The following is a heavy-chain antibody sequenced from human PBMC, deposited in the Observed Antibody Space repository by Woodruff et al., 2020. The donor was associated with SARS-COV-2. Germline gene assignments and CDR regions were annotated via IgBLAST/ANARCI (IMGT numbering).Heavy chain of an antibody. D-gene: IGHD3-16*01. CDR2: A. J-gene: IGHJ4*02. CDR3: ARDPRIFVGGGVLDY. Sequence: ANYAQKFQGRVPITADKSTSTAYMELSSLRSEDTAVYYCARDPRIFVGGGVLDYWGQGTLVTVSS. V-gene: IGHV1-69*04.